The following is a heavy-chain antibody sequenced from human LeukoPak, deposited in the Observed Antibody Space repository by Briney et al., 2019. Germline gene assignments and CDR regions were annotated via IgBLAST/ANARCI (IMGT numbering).Heavy chain of an antibody. D-gene: IGHD6-13*01. CDR2: ISSSSSYI. CDR1: GFTFSSYS. J-gene: IGHJ5*02. V-gene: IGHV3-21*01. CDR3: ARASRGIAAAGYWFDP. Sequence: PGGSLRLSCAASGFTFSSYSMNWVRQAPGKGLEWVSSISSSSSYIYYADSVKGRFTISRDNAKNSLYLQMNSLRAEDTAVYYCARASRGIAAAGYWFDPWGQGTPVTVSS.